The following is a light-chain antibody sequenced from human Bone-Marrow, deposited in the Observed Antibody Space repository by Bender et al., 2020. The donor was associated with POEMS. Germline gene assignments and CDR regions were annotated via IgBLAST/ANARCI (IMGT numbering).Light chain of an antibody. J-gene: IGLJ1*01. CDR2: DVS. V-gene: IGLV2-11*01. CDR1: SSDIGGSNY. Sequence: QSALTQPRSVSGSPGQSVTISCTGTSSDIGGSNYVSWFQQHPGKAPKLMIFDVSKRPSGVPDRFSGSKSGNTASLTVSGLQAEDEAEYYCSSYAGNDNYVFGTGTKVTGL. CDR3: SSYAGNDNYV.